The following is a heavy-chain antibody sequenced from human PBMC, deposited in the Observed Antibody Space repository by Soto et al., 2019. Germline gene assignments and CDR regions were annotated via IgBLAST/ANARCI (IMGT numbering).Heavy chain of an antibody. J-gene: IGHJ5*02. CDR2: IIPILGIA. CDR1: GGTFSSYT. V-gene: IGHV1-69*08. CDR3: AKDACSGGSCYLNWFDP. Sequence: QVQLVQSGAEVKKPGSSVKVSCKASGGTFSSYTISWVRQAPGQGLEWMGRIIPILGIANYAQKFQGRETITADKYTSTAYMELSSLRSEDTAVYYCAKDACSGGSCYLNWFDPWGQGTLVTVSS. D-gene: IGHD2-15*01.